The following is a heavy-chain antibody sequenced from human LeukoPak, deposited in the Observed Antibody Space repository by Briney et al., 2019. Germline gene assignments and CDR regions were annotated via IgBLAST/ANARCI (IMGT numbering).Heavy chain of an antibody. V-gene: IGHV3-33*08. CDR2: ISYDGSNK. CDR1: GFTFSSYG. J-gene: IGHJ3*02. CDR3: ARFYYYDSSVVGAFDI. D-gene: IGHD3-22*01. Sequence: PGGSLRLSCAASGFTFSSYGMHWVRQAPGKGLEWVAVISYDGSNKYYADSVKGRFTISRDNSKNTLYLQMNSLRAEDTAVYYCARFYYYDSSVVGAFDIWGQGTMVTVSS.